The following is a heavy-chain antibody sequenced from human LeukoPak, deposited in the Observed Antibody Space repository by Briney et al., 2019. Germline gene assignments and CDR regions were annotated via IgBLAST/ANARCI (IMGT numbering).Heavy chain of an antibody. J-gene: IGHJ4*02. CDR3: ARDLPNYYGSGSYFSSVFFDY. CDR2: IRAYNGNT. Sequence: ASVKLSCKASGYTFTSYGISWVRQAPGQGLEWMGWIRAYNGNTNYAQKLQGRVTMTTDTSTSTAYMELRSLRSDDTAVYYCARDLPNYYGSGSYFSSVFFDYWGQGTLVTVSS. D-gene: IGHD3-10*01. V-gene: IGHV1-18*01. CDR1: GYTFTSYG.